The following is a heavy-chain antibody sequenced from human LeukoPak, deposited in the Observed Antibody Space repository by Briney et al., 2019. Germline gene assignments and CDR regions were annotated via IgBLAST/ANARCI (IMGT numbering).Heavy chain of an antibody. CDR2: ISGSGGST. J-gene: IGHJ4*02. V-gene: IGHV3-23*01. CDR1: GFTFSSYA. CDR3: ARGLPVAGAGDY. Sequence: GGSLRLSCAASGFTFSSYAMSWVRQAPGKGLEWVSAISGSGGSTYYADSVKGRFTISRDNAKNSLYLQMNSLSDEDTAVYYCARGLPVAGAGDYWGQGTLVTVSS. D-gene: IGHD6-19*01.